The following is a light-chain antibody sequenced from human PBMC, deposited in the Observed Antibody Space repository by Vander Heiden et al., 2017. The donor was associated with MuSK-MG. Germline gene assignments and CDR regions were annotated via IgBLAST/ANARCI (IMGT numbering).Light chain of an antibody. J-gene: IGKJ4*01. Sequence: DIVMTQSPLSLPVTPGEPASISCRSSQSLLHSNGYNYLDWYLQKPGQSPQLLIYLGSDRASGVPDRFSASGSGTDFTLKISRVEAEDVGVYYCMQALQTPLTFAGGTKVEIK. V-gene: IGKV2-28*01. CDR2: LGS. CDR3: MQALQTPLT. CDR1: QSLLHSNGYNY.